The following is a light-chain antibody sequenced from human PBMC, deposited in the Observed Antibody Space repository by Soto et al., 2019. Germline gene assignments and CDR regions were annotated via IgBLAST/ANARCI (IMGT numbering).Light chain of an antibody. CDR2: DVS. V-gene: IGKV3D-15*01. CDR3: QQYNNWPWT. Sequence: IVLIQSPATLSVSPGERATLSCRASQNISNYLIWYQQKPGQAPRLLIYDVSNRATDIPARFSGSGSGTEFNLTISSLQSEDFAFYYCQQYNNWPWTFGQGTKV. J-gene: IGKJ1*01. CDR1: QNISNY.